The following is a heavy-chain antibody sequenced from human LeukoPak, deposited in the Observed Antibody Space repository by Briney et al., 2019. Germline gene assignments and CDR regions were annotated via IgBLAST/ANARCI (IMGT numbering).Heavy chain of an antibody. J-gene: IGHJ4*02. CDR3: ARVGEFGINSAMVLPD. D-gene: IGHD3-16*01. Sequence: GASVKVSCKASGYTFTGYYMHWVRQAPGQGLEWMGGIIPIFRRANYARKFQDRLTITADESTTEVYMELTRLKSDDTAIYYCARVGEFGINSAMVLPDWGQGSLVTVSS. CDR1: GYTFTGYY. V-gene: IGHV1-69*13. CDR2: IIPIFRRA.